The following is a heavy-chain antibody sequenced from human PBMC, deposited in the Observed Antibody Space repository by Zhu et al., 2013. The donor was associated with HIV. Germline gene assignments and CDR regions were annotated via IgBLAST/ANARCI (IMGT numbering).Heavy chain of an antibody. CDR2: IIPIFGTA. CDR1: GGTFSSYA. J-gene: IGHJ6*02. D-gene: IGHD3-16*02. V-gene: IGHV1-69*06. Sequence: QVQLVQSGAEVKKPGSSVKVSCKASGGTFSSYAISWVRQAPGQGLEWMGGIIPIFGTANYAQKFQGRVTITADKSTSTAYMELSSLRSEDTAVYYCARGKMITFGGVIVKRANYYYYGMDVWGQGTTVTVSS. CDR3: ARGKMITFGGVIVKRANYYYYGMDV.